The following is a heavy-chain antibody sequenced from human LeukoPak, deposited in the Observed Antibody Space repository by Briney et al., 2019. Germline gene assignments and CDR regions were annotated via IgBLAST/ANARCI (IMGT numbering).Heavy chain of an antibody. Sequence: ASVKVSCKVSGDTLTELSMHWVRQAPGKGLEWMGGFDPEDGETIYAQKFQGRVTMTEDTSTDTAYMELSSLRSEDTAVYYCATLSPGYCSGGSCYFDYWGQGTLVTVSS. CDR1: GDTLTELS. V-gene: IGHV1-24*01. J-gene: IGHJ4*02. CDR2: FDPEDGET. CDR3: ATLSPGYCSGGSCYFDY. D-gene: IGHD2-15*01.